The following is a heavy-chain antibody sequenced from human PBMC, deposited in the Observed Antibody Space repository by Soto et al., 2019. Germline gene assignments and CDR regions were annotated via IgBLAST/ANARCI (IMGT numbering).Heavy chain of an antibody. J-gene: IGHJ4*02. CDR2: IYYSGST. CDR3: ARGTEQWLANLNYFDY. V-gene: IGHV4-31*03. Sequence: QVQLQESGPGLVKPSQTLSLTCTVSGGSISSGGYYWSWIRQHPGKGLEWIGYIYYSGSTYYNPSLTSRVTISVDTSKNQFSLKLSSVTAADTAVYYCARGTEQWLANLNYFDYWGQGTLVTVSS. D-gene: IGHD6-19*01. CDR1: GGSISSGGYY.